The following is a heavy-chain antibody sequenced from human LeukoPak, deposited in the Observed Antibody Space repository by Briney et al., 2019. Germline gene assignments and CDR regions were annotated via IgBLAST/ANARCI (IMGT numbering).Heavy chain of an antibody. CDR3: ARGARVVGY. Sequence: GGSLRLSCVASGFTFSSYEMNWVRQAPGEGLEWVSYISSSVSTIYYADSVKGRFTISRDNAKNSLYLQMNSLRAEDTAVYYCARGARVVGYWGQGTLVTVSP. V-gene: IGHV3-48*03. D-gene: IGHD2-15*01. CDR1: GFTFSSYE. J-gene: IGHJ4*02. CDR2: ISSSVSTI.